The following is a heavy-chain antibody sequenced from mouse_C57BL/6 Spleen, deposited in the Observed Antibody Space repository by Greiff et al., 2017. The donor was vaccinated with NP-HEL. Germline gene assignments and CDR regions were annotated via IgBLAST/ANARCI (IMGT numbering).Heavy chain of an antibody. CDR1: GFTFSDYG. Sequence: EVKLVESGGGLVKPGGSLKLSCAASGFTFSDYGMHWVRQAPEKGLEWVAYISSGSSTIYYADTVKGRFTISRANAKYTLCLQMTSLRSEDTAMYYCARRTDYGSAYAMDYWGQGTSVTVSS. CDR3: ARRTDYGSAYAMDY. V-gene: IGHV5-17*01. J-gene: IGHJ4*01. D-gene: IGHD1-1*01. CDR2: ISSGSSTI.